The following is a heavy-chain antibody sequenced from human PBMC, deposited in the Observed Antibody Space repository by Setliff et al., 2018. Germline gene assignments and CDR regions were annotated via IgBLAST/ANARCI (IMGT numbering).Heavy chain of an antibody. D-gene: IGHD2-8*02. CDR1: GGSISSGSYY. V-gene: IGHV4-61*09. J-gene: IGHJ4*02. CDR3: TVYNTGSSKDHY. Sequence: PSETLSLTCTVSGGSISSGSYYWSWIRQPAGKGLEWIGHIYTSGSTNYNPSLKSRVTISVDASKNRFSLKLSSVTAADTALYYCTVYNTGSSKDHYWGQGTPVTVSS. CDR2: IYTSGST.